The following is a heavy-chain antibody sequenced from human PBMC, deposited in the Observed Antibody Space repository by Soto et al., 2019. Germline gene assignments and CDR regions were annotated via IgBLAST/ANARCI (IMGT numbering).Heavy chain of an antibody. CDR1: GDSVSSYSAA. Sequence: SQTLSLTCAIPGDSVSSYSAAWNWIRQSPSGGLEWLGRTYYRSRFFSDYAESVKSRIIINPDTSKNQFSLQLKSVTPEDTAVYYCVRDRYSSSGWFDPWGQGTPDTVSS. D-gene: IGHD3-10*01. J-gene: IGHJ5*02. CDR2: TYYRSRFFS. CDR3: VRDRYSSSGWFDP. V-gene: IGHV6-1*01.